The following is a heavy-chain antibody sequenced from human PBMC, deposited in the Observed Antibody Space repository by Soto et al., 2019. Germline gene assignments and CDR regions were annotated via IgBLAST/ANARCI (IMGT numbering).Heavy chain of an antibody. CDR2: IYHSGST. CDR3: ARAMTTVTTIDY. CDR1: GGSISSGGYY. J-gene: IGHJ4*02. D-gene: IGHD4-17*01. V-gene: IGHV4-30-2*01. Sequence: TSETLSLTCTVSGGSISSGGYYWSWIRQPPGKGLEWIGYIYHSGSTYYNPSLKSRVTISVDRSKNQFSLKLSSVTAADTAVYYCARAMTTVTTIDYWGQGTLVTVSS.